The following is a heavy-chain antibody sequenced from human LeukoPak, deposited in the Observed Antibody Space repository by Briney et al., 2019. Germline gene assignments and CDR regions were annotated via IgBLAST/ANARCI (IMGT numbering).Heavy chain of an antibody. Sequence: SVKVSCKASGGTFSSYAISWVRQAPGQGLEWMGRIIPIFGTANYAQKFQGRVTITTDESTSTAYMELSSLRSEDTAVYYCAATPEDIVVVPAATAGRDYWGQGTLVTVSS. V-gene: IGHV1-69*05. CDR2: IIPIFGTA. D-gene: IGHD2-2*01. J-gene: IGHJ4*02. CDR1: GGTFSSYA. CDR3: AATPEDIVVVPAATAGRDY.